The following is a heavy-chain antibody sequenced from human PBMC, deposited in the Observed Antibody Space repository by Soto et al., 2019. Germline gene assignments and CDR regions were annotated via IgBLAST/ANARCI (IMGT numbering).Heavy chain of an antibody. J-gene: IGHJ4*02. D-gene: IGHD5-18*01. CDR3: ARGAFYTATWCDGGYSYGQCGY. CDR1: GYTFTGYY. V-gene: IGHV1-2*04. CDR2: INPNSGGT. Sequence: GASVQVSCKASGYTFTGYYMHWVRQAPGQGLEGMGWINPNSGGTNYAQKFQGWVTMTRDTSISTEYMELSRLRSDDTAVYYCARGAFYTATWCDGGYSYGQCGYWGQGTLVTVSS.